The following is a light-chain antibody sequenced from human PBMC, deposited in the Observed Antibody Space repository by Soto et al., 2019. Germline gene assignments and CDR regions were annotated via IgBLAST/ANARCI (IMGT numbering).Light chain of an antibody. V-gene: IGKV1-5*03. Sequence: DIQMTQSPSTLSAFVGDRVTITCRASQSISVWLAWYQQKPGKAPKLLMYKASSLESGVPSRFSGSGSGTEFTLTISSLQSDDFETYYCQQYDSYPWTFGQGTKVEIK. CDR3: QQYDSYPWT. J-gene: IGKJ1*01. CDR1: QSISVW. CDR2: KAS.